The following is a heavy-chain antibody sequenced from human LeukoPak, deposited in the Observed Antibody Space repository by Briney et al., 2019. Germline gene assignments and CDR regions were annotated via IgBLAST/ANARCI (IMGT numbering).Heavy chain of an antibody. CDR1: GGTFSSYT. CDR3: ARVHSGSPAGYYYYYMDV. J-gene: IGHJ6*03. D-gene: IGHD1-26*01. V-gene: IGHV1-69*02. Sequence: ASVKVSCKASGGTFSSYTISWVRQAPGQGLEWMGRTIPILGIANYAQKFQGRVTITADKSTSTAYMELSSLRSEDTAVYYCARVHSGSPAGYYYYYMDVWGKGTTVTVSS. CDR2: TIPILGIA.